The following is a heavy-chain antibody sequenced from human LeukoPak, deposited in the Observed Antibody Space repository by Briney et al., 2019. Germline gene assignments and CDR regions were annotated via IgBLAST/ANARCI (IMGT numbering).Heavy chain of an antibody. CDR3: ARDGYSGSSLFDY. D-gene: IGHD1-26*01. Sequence: SETLSLTCTVSGGSISSHFWSWIRQPPGKGLEWIGYIHYTGSTNYNPSLKSRVTMSVDTSKNQFSLKLSSVTAADTAVYYCARDGYSGSSLFDYWGQGTLVTISS. CDR1: GGSISSHF. J-gene: IGHJ4*02. CDR2: IHYTGST. V-gene: IGHV4-59*11.